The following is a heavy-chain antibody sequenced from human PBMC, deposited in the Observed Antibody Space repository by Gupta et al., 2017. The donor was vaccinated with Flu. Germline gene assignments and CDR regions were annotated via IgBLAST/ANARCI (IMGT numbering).Heavy chain of an antibody. Sequence: EMQLLDSGGGLVQPGGSLRLSCAVSGFTFGSDAMSWVRQAPGKGLEWVSGISGRGITTYYADSVKGRFTISRDNSKNTLYLQMNSLRVEDTAVYYCAKGTGGGYYGMDVWGQGTTVTVSS. J-gene: IGHJ6*02. D-gene: IGHD3-10*01. V-gene: IGHV3-23*01. CDR2: ISGRGITT. CDR3: AKGTGGGYYGMDV. CDR1: GFTFGSDA.